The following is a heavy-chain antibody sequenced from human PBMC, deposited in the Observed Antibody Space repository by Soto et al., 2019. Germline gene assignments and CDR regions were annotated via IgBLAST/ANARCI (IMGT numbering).Heavy chain of an antibody. D-gene: IGHD3-10*01. CDR1: GYSFTSYW. Sequence: GESLKISCNGSGYSFTSYWIGWVRQMPGKGLEWMGIIYPGDSDTRYSPSFQGQVTISADKSISTAYLQWSSLKASDTAMYYCARLTLYNGSGSYGGWFDPWGQGTLVTVSS. CDR2: IYPGDSDT. CDR3: ARLTLYNGSGSYGGWFDP. V-gene: IGHV5-51*01. J-gene: IGHJ5*02.